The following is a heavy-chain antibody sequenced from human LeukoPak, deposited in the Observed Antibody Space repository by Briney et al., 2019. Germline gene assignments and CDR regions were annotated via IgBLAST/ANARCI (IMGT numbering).Heavy chain of an antibody. CDR1: GFTFSSYG. CDR3: EATYSGNWEFDY. Sequence: VGSLRLSCAASGFTFSSYGMHWVRQAPGKGLEWVSAISGSGGGTYYADSVKGRFTISRDHSKNTLSLQMNSLRAQATAVYSFEATYSGNWEFDYWGQGTLVTVSS. V-gene: IGHV3-23*01. J-gene: IGHJ4*02. D-gene: IGHD1-26*01. CDR2: ISGSGGGT.